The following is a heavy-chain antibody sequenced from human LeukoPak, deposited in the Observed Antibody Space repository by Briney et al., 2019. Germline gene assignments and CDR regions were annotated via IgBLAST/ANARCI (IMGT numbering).Heavy chain of an antibody. Sequence: GGSLRLSCVGSGFTFSDAWMSWVRQAPGKGLEWVGRIKSKDDGGTIDYAAPVKGRFTISRDDSRNTLYLQMNSLKHEDTAVYYCTTRRQDGWWGQGTLVTVS. J-gene: IGHJ4*02. V-gene: IGHV3-15*01. CDR1: GFTFSDAW. CDR3: TTRRQDGW. CDR2: IKSKDDGGTI. D-gene: IGHD2-15*01.